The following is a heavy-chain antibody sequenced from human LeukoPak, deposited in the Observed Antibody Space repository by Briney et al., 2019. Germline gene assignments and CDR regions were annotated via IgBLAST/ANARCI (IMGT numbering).Heavy chain of an antibody. D-gene: IGHD3-3*01. Sequence: GGSLRLSCAASGFTFSSYSMNWVRQAPGKGLEWVSSISSSSSYIYYADSVKGRFTISRDNAKNSLYLQMNSLRAEDTAVYYCARVDRITIFGVAIEGWFDPWGQGTLVTVSS. CDR1: GFTFSSYS. CDR3: ARVDRITIFGVAIEGWFDP. CDR2: ISSSSSYI. J-gene: IGHJ5*02. V-gene: IGHV3-21*01.